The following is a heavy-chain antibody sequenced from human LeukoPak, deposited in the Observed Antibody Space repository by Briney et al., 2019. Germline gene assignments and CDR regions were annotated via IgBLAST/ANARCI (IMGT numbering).Heavy chain of an antibody. CDR1: GGSISSYY. CDR2: IYYSGST. Sequence: TSETLSLTCAVYGGSISSYYWSWIRQPPGKGLEWIGYIYYSGSTNYNPSLKSRVTISVDTSKNQFSLKLSSVTAADTAVYYCARGVWFDPWGQGTLVTVSS. CDR3: ARGVWFDP. V-gene: IGHV4-59*01. J-gene: IGHJ5*02.